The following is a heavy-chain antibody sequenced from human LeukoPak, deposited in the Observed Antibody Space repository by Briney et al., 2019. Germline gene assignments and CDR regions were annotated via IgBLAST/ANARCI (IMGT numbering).Heavy chain of an antibody. CDR1: GGSISSYY. CDR2: IYYSGST. D-gene: IGHD4-23*01. Sequence: PSETLSLTCTVSGGSISSYYWSWIRQPPGKGLEWIGYIYYSGSTNYNPSLKSRVTISVDTSKNQFSLKLSSVTAADTAVYYCARQIHGCNSIDYWGQGTLVTVSS. V-gene: IGHV4-59*01. J-gene: IGHJ4*02. CDR3: ARQIHGCNSIDY.